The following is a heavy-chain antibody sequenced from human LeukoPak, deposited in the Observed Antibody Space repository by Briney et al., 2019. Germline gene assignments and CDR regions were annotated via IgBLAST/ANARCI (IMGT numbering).Heavy chain of an antibody. CDR3: ARVHYVDTAMVTDRPFDY. CDR2: ISSSSSYI. V-gene: IGHV3-21*01. J-gene: IGHJ4*02. D-gene: IGHD5-18*01. CDR1: GFTFSSYW. Sequence: PGGSLRLSCAASGFTFSSYWMSWVRQAPGKGLEWVSPISSSSSYIYYADSVKGRFTISRDNAKNSLYLQMNSLRAEDTAVYYCARVHYVDTAMVTDRPFDYWGQGTLVTVSS.